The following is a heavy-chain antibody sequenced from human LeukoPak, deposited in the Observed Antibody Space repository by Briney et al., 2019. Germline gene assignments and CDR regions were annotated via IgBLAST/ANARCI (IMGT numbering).Heavy chain of an antibody. V-gene: IGHV1-46*03. J-gene: IGHJ4*02. CDR3: ARDETYYSASGTYYNYFDY. CDR1: GYTFTSYY. D-gene: IGHD3-10*01. CDR2: INPSGGRA. Sequence: ASVKVSCRASGYTFTSYYIHWVRQAPGQGPEWMGIINPSGGRATYAQRFQGRVTMTRDTSTSTVYMELSSLRSDDTAVYYCARDETYYSASGTYYNYFDYWGQGTLVTVSS.